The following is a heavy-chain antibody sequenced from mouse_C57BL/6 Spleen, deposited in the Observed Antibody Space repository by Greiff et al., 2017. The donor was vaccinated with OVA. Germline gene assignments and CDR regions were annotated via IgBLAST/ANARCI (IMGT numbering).Heavy chain of an antibody. Sequence: EVQLVESGPELVKPGASVKISCKASGYSFTGYYMNWVKQSPEKSLEWIGEINPSTGGTTYNQKFKAKATLTVDKSSSTAYMQLKSLTSEDSAVYYCARHRRGYYFDYWGQGTTLTVSS. V-gene: IGHV1-42*01. CDR1: GYSFTGYY. CDR3: ARHRRGYYFDY. J-gene: IGHJ2*01. CDR2: INPSTGGT.